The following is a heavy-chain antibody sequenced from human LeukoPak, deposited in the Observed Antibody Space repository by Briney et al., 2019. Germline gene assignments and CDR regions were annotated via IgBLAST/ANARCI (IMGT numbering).Heavy chain of an antibody. J-gene: IGHJ4*02. Sequence: GGSLRLSCAASGFTFSSYAMNWVRQAPGKGLEWVSSISGSGGSTYYADSVKGRFTISRDNSKKMVYLEMNSLRAEDTAVYYCARELMGLTMIVVVNPIDYWGQGTLVTVSS. V-gene: IGHV3-23*01. CDR3: ARELMGLTMIVVVNPIDY. D-gene: IGHD3-22*01. CDR2: ISGSGGST. CDR1: GFTFSSYA.